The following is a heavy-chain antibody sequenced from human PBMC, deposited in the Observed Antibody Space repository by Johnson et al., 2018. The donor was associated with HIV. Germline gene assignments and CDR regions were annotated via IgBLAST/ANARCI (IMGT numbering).Heavy chain of an antibody. D-gene: IGHD3-22*01. Sequence: VQLVESGGGLVQPGGSLRLSCAASGFTVSNNYMSWVRQAPGTGLEWVSIIYSSDNTYYADSVKGRFTISRDNSKNTLYLQMNSLRAEDTAVYYCATQGLFYAFDIWGQGTMVTVSS. CDR2: IYSSDNT. CDR3: ATQGLFYAFDI. CDR1: GFTVSNNY. V-gene: IGHV3-66*02. J-gene: IGHJ3*02.